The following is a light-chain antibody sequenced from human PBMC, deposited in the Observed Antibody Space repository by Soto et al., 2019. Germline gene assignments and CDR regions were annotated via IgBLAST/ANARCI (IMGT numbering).Light chain of an antibody. CDR3: LQDNMYPLT. Sequence: AIQMTRSPSSLSASVGDRVTITCRASQDIGNDLGWYQQKPGKAPKVLIYDTYTLQSGVPSRFSGSRSGTDFTLTISSLQPEDIATYYCLQDNMYPLTFGGGTKVEIE. CDR1: QDIGND. J-gene: IGKJ4*01. CDR2: DTY. V-gene: IGKV1-6*01.